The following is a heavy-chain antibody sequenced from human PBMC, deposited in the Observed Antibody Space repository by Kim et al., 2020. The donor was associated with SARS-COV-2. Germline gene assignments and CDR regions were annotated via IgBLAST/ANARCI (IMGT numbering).Heavy chain of an antibody. V-gene: IGHV3-30*18. CDR1: GFTFSSYG. D-gene: IGHD3-22*01. CDR2: ISYDGSNK. CDR3: AKEYRPVLGRYYDSSGVRAFDI. J-gene: IGHJ3*02. Sequence: GGSLRLSCAASGFTFSSYGMHWVRQAPGKGLEWVAVISYDGSNKYYADSVKGRFTISRDNSKNTLYLQMNSLRAEDTAVYYCAKEYRPVLGRYYDSSGVRAFDIWGQGTMVTVSS.